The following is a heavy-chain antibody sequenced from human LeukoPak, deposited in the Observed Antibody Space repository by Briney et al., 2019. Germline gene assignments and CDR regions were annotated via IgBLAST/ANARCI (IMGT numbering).Heavy chain of an antibody. CDR1: GGSFSGYY. V-gene: IGHV4-34*01. Sequence: SETLSLTCAVYGGSFSGYYWSWIRQPPGKGLEWIGEINHSGSTNYNPSLKSRVTISVDTSKNQFSLKLRSVTAAATAVYYCARTRGMRTPFDYWGQGTLVTVSS. J-gene: IGHJ4*02. D-gene: IGHD3-16*01. CDR3: ARTRGMRTPFDY. CDR2: INHSGST.